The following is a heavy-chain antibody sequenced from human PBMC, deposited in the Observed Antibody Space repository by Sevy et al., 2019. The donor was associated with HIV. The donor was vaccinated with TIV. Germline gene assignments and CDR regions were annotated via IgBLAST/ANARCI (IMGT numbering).Heavy chain of an antibody. CDR1: GFTFNTYA. Sequence: GGSLRLSCAASGFTFNTYAMSWVRQAPGKGLEWVSAISGSAFNIYYADSVKGRLTISRDNSKNTLYLQMNSLRAEDTAVYYCAKEGLGYNYDSSGSFDYWGQGTLVTVSS. CDR2: ISGSAFNI. D-gene: IGHD3-22*01. V-gene: IGHV3-23*01. J-gene: IGHJ4*02. CDR3: AKEGLGYNYDSSGSFDY.